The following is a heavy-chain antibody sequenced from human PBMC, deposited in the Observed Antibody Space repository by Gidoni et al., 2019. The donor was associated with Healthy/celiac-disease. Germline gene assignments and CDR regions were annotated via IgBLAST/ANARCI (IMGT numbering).Heavy chain of an antibody. CDR2: ISGGGGST. J-gene: IGHJ4*02. CDR3: AKGTVVTPSHLDY. Sequence: EVQLLESGGGLVQPGGSLRLSCAASGFTFSSYAMSWVRQAPGKGLEWVSAISGGGGSTYYADSVKGRFTISRDNSKNTLYLQMNSLRAEDTAVYYCAKGTVVTPSHLDYWGQGTLVTVSS. D-gene: IGHD2-21*02. V-gene: IGHV3-23*01. CDR1: GFTFSSYA.